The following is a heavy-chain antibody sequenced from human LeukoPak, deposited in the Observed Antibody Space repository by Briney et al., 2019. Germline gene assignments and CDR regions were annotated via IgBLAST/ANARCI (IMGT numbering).Heavy chain of an antibody. CDR3: ARDGSGDYVGDY. J-gene: IGHJ4*02. Sequence: GRSLRLSCAASGFTFSSYGMHWVRQAPGKGLEWVAVISYDGSNKYYADSVKGRFTISRDNSKNTLYLQMNSLRAEDTAVYYCARDGSGDYVGDYWGQGTLVTVSS. V-gene: IGHV3-30*03. CDR2: ISYDGSNK. CDR1: GFTFSSYG. D-gene: IGHD4-17*01.